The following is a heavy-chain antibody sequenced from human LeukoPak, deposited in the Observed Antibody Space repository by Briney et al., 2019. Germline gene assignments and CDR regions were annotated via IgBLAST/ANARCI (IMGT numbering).Heavy chain of an antibody. V-gene: IGHV7-4-1*02. CDR3: ASSIAARSPGGNWFDP. Sequence: ASVKVSCKASGYTFASYAMNWVRQAPGQGLEWMGWINTNTGNPTYAQGFTGRFVFSLDTSVSTAYLQISSLKAEDTAVYYCASSIAARSPGGNWFDPWGKGTTVTISS. D-gene: IGHD6-6*01. J-gene: IGHJ5*01. CDR2: INTNTGNP. CDR1: GYTFASYA.